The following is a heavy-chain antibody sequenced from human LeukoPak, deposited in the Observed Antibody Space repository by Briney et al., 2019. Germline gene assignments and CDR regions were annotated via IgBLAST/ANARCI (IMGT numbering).Heavy chain of an antibody. D-gene: IGHD6-19*01. Sequence: GGSLRLSCAASGFTFDDYAMHWVRQAPGKGLEWVSGINWNSGSIAYADSVKGRFTISRDNSKNTLYLQMNSLRAEDTAVYYCAKVSRSSGLDWGQGTRVTVSS. V-gene: IGHV3-9*01. CDR3: AKVSRSSGLD. CDR2: INWNSGSI. J-gene: IGHJ4*02. CDR1: GFTFDDYA.